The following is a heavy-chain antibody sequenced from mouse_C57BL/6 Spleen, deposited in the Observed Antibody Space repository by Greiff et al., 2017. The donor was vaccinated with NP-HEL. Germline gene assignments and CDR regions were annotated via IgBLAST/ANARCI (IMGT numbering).Heavy chain of an antibody. V-gene: IGHV3-6*01. D-gene: IGHD2-4*01. CDR3: ARRDYDGGYYFDY. Sequence: EVKLLESGPGLVKPSQSLSLTCSVTGYSITSGYYWNWIRQFPGNKLEWMGYISYDGSNNYNPSLKNRISITRDTSKNQFFLKLNSVTTEDTATYYCARRDYDGGYYFDYWGQGTTLTVSS. CDR2: ISYDGSN. CDR1: GYSITSGYY. J-gene: IGHJ2*01.